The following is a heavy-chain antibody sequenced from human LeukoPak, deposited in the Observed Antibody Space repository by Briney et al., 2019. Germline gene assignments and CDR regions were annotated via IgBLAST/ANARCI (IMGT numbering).Heavy chain of an antibody. CDR3: AKAKTQAMVLPGNY. Sequence: GGSLRLSCAASGFTFSNYAMSWVRQAPGKGLVWVSTISGSADTTYYADSVKGRFTISRDNSKNTLYLQMNSLRAEDTAVYYCAKAKTQAMVLPGNYWGQGTLVTVSS. D-gene: IGHD5-18*01. CDR2: ISGSADTT. J-gene: IGHJ4*02. CDR1: GFTFSNYA. V-gene: IGHV3-23*01.